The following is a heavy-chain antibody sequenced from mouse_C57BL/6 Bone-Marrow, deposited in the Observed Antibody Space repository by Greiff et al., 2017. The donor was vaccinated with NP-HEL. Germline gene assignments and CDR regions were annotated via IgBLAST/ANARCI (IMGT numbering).Heavy chain of an antibody. J-gene: IGHJ2*01. CDR3: ARSVGARRGYFDY. CDR1: GYAFSSSW. Sequence: QVQLQQSGPELVKPGASVKISCKASGYAFSSSWMNWVKQRPGKGLEWIGRIYPGDGDTNYNGKFKGKATLTADKSSSTAYMQLSSLTSEDSAVYFCARSVGARRGYFDYWGQGTTLTVSS. CDR2: IYPGDGDT. V-gene: IGHV1-82*01. D-gene: IGHD1-1*01.